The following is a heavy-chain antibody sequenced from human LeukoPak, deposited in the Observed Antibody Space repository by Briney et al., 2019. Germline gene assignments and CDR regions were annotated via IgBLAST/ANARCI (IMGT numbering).Heavy chain of an antibody. CDR1: GFTFSSYG. D-gene: IGHD2-2*01. CDR2: IRYDGTNK. V-gene: IGHV3-30*02. CDR3: AKDRESNIVLVPAAVDY. J-gene: IGHJ4*02. Sequence: PGGSLRLSCAASGFTFSSYGMHWVRLAPGKGLEWVAFIRYDGTNKYYADSVKGRFTISRDNSKNTLYLQMNSLRAGDTAVYYCAKDRESNIVLVPAAVDYWGQGTLVTVSS.